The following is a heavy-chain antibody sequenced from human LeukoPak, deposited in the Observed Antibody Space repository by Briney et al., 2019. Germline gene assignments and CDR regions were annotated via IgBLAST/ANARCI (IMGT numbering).Heavy chain of an antibody. Sequence: SVKVSCKSSGGTFSNYAINWVRQAPGQGLEGMGWIIPIFGTANYAQKFQGRVMITADESTSTAYMELSSLRSEDTAVYYCARDPGIAAAGTEPNFDYWGQGTLVTVSS. V-gene: IGHV1-69*01. J-gene: IGHJ4*02. CDR3: ARDPGIAAAGTEPNFDY. CDR2: IIPIFGTA. CDR1: GGTFSNYA. D-gene: IGHD6-13*01.